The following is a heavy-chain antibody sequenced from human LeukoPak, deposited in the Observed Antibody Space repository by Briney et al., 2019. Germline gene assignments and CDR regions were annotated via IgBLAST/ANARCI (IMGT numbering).Heavy chain of an antibody. J-gene: IGHJ6*02. CDR1: GGTFSSSA. V-gene: IGHV1-69*04. CDR2: IILVLNIT. D-gene: IGHD5-18*01. CDR3: ARDQGLTAPPPYGLDV. Sequence: SVKVSCKTSGGTFSSSAITWVRQAPGQGLEWMGGIILVLNITTYAQKFQGSVTITADTSTSTVYMELSSLRSEETAVYYCARDQGLTAPPPYGLDVWGQGTTVIVSS.